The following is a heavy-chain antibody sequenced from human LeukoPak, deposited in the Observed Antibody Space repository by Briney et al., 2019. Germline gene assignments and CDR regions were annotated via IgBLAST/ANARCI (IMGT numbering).Heavy chain of an antibody. V-gene: IGHV3-23*01. CDR2: ISGSGGST. Sequence: GGSLRLSCAASGFTFSSYAMSWVRQAPGKGLEWVSAISGSGGSTYYADSVKGRFTISRDNSKNTLYLQMNSLRAEDTAVYHCAKDRSGSYLYYFDYWGQGTLVTVSS. D-gene: IGHD1-26*01. J-gene: IGHJ4*02. CDR1: GFTFSSYA. CDR3: AKDRSGSYLYYFDY.